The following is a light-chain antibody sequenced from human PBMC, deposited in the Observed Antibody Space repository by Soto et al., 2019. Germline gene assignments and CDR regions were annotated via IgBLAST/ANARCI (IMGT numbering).Light chain of an antibody. J-gene: IGKJ2*01. Sequence: DIQMTQSPSSLSASVGDRVTITCRASQGISNYLAWYQQKPGKVPKLLIYAASTLQSGVQSRFSGSRPGTDFTLTISGLQPEDVETYYCQKYNSAPYTFGQGTKLEIK. CDR2: AAS. CDR3: QKYNSAPYT. CDR1: QGISNY. V-gene: IGKV1-27*01.